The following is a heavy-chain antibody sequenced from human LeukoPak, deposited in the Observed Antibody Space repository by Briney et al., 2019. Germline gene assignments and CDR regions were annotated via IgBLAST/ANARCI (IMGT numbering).Heavy chain of an antibody. Sequence: ASVKVSCKASGYTFTSYYMHWVRQAPGQGLEWMGIINPSGGSTSYAQKFQGRVTMTRDTSTSTVYMELSSLRSEDTAVYYCARDRARPDIVVVPAAIDWFDPWGQGTLVTVSS. V-gene: IGHV1-46*01. D-gene: IGHD2-2*02. CDR1: GYTFTSYY. J-gene: IGHJ5*02. CDR2: INPSGGST. CDR3: ARDRARPDIVVVPAAIDWFDP.